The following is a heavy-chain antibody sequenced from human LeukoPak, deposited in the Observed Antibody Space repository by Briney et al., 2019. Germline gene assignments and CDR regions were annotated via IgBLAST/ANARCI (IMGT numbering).Heavy chain of an antibody. CDR3: VGGYNFFDY. V-gene: IGHV4-59*01. J-gene: IGHJ4*02. CDR2: IYYSGST. Sequence: LEWIGYIYYSGSTNYNPSLKSRVTISVDTSKNQFSLKLSSVTAADTAVYYCVGGYNFFDYWGQGTLVTVSS. D-gene: IGHD5-24*01.